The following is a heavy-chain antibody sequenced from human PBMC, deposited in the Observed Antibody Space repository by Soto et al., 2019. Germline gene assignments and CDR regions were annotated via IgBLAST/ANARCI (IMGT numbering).Heavy chain of an antibody. J-gene: IGHJ4*02. V-gene: IGHV1-69*13. D-gene: IGHD3-22*01. CDR3: ASPYYDSSGYYTYFDY. CDR2: IIPIFGTA. Sequence: GASVKVSCKASGGTFSSYAISWVRPAPGQGLEWMGGIIPIFGTANYAQKFQGRVTITADESTSTAYMELSSLRSEDTAVYYCASPYYDSSGYYTYFDYWGQGTLVTVSS. CDR1: GGTFSSYA.